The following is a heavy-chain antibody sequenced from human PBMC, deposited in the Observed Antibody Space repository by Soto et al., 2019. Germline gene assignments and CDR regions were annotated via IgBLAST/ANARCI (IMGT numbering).Heavy chain of an antibody. Sequence: QVQLQESGPGLVKPSQTLSLTCTVSGGSISSGDYYWSWIRQPPGKGLEWIGHIFYSGSTYYNPSLKRRVTLSVDTSRNQLSLKLSSVTAADTAVYYCARYTAMEPTFDYWGQGTLVTVSS. CDR3: ARYTAMEPTFDY. V-gene: IGHV4-30-4*01. CDR2: IFYSGST. J-gene: IGHJ4*02. D-gene: IGHD5-18*01. CDR1: GGSISSGDYY.